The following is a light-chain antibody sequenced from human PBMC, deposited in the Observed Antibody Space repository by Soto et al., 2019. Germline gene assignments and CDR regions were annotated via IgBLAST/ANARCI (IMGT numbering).Light chain of an antibody. J-gene: IGKJ3*01. CDR3: QQYTNWPFT. CDR2: GAS. Sequence: EIVMTQSPATLSVSPGERATLSCRAGQTVSSGIAWYQQKFGQAPRLLIYGASTRATGVPARFSGSGSGTEFTLTISSLQSEDFAVYYCQQYTNWPFTFGPGTKVDIK. CDR1: QTVSSG. V-gene: IGKV3-15*01.